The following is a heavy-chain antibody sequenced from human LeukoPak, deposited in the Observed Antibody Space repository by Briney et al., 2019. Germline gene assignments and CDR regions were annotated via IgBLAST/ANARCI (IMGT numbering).Heavy chain of an antibody. Sequence: SVKVSCKASGGTFSNYAISWVRQAPGQGLEWMGGIIPIFGTASCAQKFQGRVTITADESTSTAYMELSSLRSEDTAVYYCARDLGDSFDYWGQGILVTVSS. V-gene: IGHV1-69*01. J-gene: IGHJ4*02. CDR1: GGTFSNYA. CDR3: ARDLGDSFDY. CDR2: IIPIFGTA. D-gene: IGHD3-10*01.